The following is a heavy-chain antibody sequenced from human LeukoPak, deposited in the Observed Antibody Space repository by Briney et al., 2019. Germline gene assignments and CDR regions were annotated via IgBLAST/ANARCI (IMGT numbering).Heavy chain of an antibody. J-gene: IGHJ4*02. D-gene: IGHD6-13*01. V-gene: IGHV1-2*02. CDR3: AREDLAAGGYDY. CDR1: GYTFTGYY. CDR2: INPNSGST. Sequence: ASVKVSCKASGYTFTGYYMHWVRQAPGQGLEWMGWINPNSGSTNYAQKVQGRVTMTRDTSISTAYMELSRLRSDDTAVYYCAREDLAAGGYDYWGQGTLVTVSS.